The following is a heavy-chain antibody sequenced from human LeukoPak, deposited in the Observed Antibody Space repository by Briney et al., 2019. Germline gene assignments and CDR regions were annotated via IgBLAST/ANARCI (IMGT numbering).Heavy chain of an antibody. V-gene: IGHV1-8*01. CDR3: ARGQSAGNYDFWSGSYVYYYYGMDV. CDR2: MNPNSGNT. CDR1: GYTFTSYD. Sequence: ASVKVSCKASGYTFTSYDINWVRQATGQGLEWMGWMNPNSGNTGYAQKFQGRVTMTRNTSISTAYMELSSLRSEDTAVYYCARGQSAGNYDFWSGSYVYYYYGMDVWGQGTTVTVSS. J-gene: IGHJ6*02. D-gene: IGHD3-3*01.